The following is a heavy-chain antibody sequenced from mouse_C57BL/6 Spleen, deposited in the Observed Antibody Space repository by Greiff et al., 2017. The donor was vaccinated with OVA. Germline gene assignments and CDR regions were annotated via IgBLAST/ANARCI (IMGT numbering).Heavy chain of an antibody. Sequence: EVQLVESEGGLVQPGSSMKLSCTASGFTFSDYYMAWVRQVPEKGLEWVANINYDGSSTYYLDSLKGRFIISRDNAYNTLFLQMSSLKAENTATYYCARVYYGSSDNWYFDVWGTGTTVTVSS. V-gene: IGHV5-16*01. J-gene: IGHJ1*03. CDR1: GFTFSDYY. CDR2: INYDGSST. CDR3: ARVYYGSSDNWYFDV. D-gene: IGHD1-1*01.